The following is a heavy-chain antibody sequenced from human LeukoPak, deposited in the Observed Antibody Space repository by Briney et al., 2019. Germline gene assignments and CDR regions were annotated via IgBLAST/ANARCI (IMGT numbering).Heavy chain of an antibody. CDR3: ARDPFAPIDY. D-gene: IGHD3-3*01. CDR2: IYYSGST. J-gene: IGHJ4*02. Sequence: SETLSLTCTVSGGSISSGGYYWSWIRQHPGKGLEWIGYIYYSGSTYYNPPLKSRVTISVDTSKNQFSLKLSSVTAADTAVYYCARDPFAPIDYWGQGTLVTVSS. V-gene: IGHV4-31*03. CDR1: GGSISSGGYY.